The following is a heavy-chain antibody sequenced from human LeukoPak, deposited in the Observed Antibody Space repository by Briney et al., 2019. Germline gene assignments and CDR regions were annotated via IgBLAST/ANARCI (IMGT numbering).Heavy chain of an antibody. V-gene: IGHV4-34*01. D-gene: IGHD4-17*01. CDR3: ARLDYGDKWYFDL. CDR1: GGSCSGYY. J-gene: IGHJ2*01. Sequence: SETLSLTCAVYGGSCSGYYWSWIRQPPGKGLEWIGEINHSGSTNYNPSLKSRVTTSVDTSKNQFSLKLSSVTAADTAVYYCARLDYGDKWYFDLWGRGTLVTVSS. CDR2: INHSGST.